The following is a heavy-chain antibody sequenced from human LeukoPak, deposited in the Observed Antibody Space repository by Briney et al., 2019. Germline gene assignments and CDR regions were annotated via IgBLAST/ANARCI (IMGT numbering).Heavy chain of an antibody. CDR2: ISSSSSYI. CDR1: EFTFSRYG. J-gene: IGHJ4*02. V-gene: IGHV3-21*01. D-gene: IGHD4-17*01. CDR3: ARDIDNYGDYIPY. Sequence: PGGSLRLSCAASEFTFSRYGMNWVRQAPGKGLEWVSSISSSSSYIYYADSVKGRFTISRDNAKNSLYLQMNSLRAEDTAVYYCARDIDNYGDYIPYWGQGTLVTVSS.